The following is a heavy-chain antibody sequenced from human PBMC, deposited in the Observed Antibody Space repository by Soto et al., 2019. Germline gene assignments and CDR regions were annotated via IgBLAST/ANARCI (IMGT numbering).Heavy chain of an antibody. CDR1: GGSISGDYYH. Sequence: QVQLQQSGPGLVKPSQTLSLTCTVSGGSISGDYYHWTWIRQSPGKGLEWIGYVFHSGSVLYNPSLKSRLNISVDMSKNQFSLRLSSVTAADPDVYFCARVDDGGDRHYYGLDVWGQGTTVTVSS. V-gene: IGHV4-30-4*08. CDR3: ARVDDGGDRHYYGLDV. D-gene: IGHD2-21*02. J-gene: IGHJ6*02. CDR2: VFHSGSV.